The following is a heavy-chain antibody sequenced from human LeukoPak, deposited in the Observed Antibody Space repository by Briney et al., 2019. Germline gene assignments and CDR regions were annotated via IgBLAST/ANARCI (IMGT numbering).Heavy chain of an antibody. J-gene: IGHJ4*02. CDR3: AREPDSSSTPDFDY. CDR1: GFTFSSYS. Sequence: GGSLRLSCAASGFTFSSYSMNWVRQAPGKGLEWVSSISSSSSYIYYADSVKGRFTISRDNAKNSLYLQMNSLRAEDTAVYYCAREPDSSSTPDFDYWGQGTLVTVSS. D-gene: IGHD2-2*01. V-gene: IGHV3-21*01. CDR2: ISSSSSYI.